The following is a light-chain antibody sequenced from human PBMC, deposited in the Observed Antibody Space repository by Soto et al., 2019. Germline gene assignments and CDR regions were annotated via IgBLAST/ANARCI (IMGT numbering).Light chain of an antibody. J-gene: IGKJ4*01. Sequence: DTRITPSPFSSSASVGYSVPITRLAIQSISSYLNWYQQKTGKDDKILIYDAHNLETGVPSRFSGSGSGTDFTLKLSRMKTEDMATYDCKTYDSVQLTLGGGTKVDIK. CDR1: QSISSY. V-gene: IGKV1-33*01. CDR2: DAH. CDR3: KTYDSVQLT.